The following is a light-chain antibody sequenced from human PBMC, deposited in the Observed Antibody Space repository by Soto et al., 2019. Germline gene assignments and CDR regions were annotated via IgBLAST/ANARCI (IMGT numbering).Light chain of an antibody. Sequence: QSALTQPRSVSGSPGQSVTISCTGTSSDVGVYNYVSWYQQHPGKAPQLVIYDVIKRPSGVPYRFSGSKSGNTASLTISGLQAEDEADYYCCSYAGSSLWVFGGGTKLTDL. CDR2: DVI. V-gene: IGLV2-11*01. CDR3: CSYAGSSLWV. J-gene: IGLJ3*02. CDR1: SSDVGVYNY.